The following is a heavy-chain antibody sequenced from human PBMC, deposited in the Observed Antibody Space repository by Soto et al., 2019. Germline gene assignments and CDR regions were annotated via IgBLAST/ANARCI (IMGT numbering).Heavy chain of an antibody. CDR1: GYTFTSYD. D-gene: IGHD1-1*01. CDR2: MNPNSGNT. Sequence: ASVKVSCKASGYTFTSYDINWVRQATGQGLEWMGWMNPNSGNTGYAQKFQGRVTMTRNTSISTAYMELSSLRSEDTAVYYCERGTMRWRYLQNWGQGTLVTVSS. J-gene: IGHJ1*01. CDR3: ERGTMRWRYLQN. V-gene: IGHV1-8*01.